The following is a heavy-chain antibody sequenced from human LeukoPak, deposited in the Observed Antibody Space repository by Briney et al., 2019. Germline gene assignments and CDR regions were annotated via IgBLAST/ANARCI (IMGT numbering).Heavy chain of an antibody. CDR1: VGSISSYF. CDR2: FYYSGST. J-gene: IGHJ4*02. D-gene: IGHD3-10*01. Sequence: SVTLTLTCTVAVGSISSYFWSWIRQPPGKGLEWIGYFYYSGSTSYNPSLKSRGTISVDTSKNQFSLKLRSVTAADTAVYYCARHGENSLYRFDYWGQGTLVTVSS. CDR3: ARHGENSLYRFDY. V-gene: IGHV4-59*08.